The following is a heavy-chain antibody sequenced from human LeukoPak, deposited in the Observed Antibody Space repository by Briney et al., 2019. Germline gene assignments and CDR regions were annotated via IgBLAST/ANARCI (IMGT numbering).Heavy chain of an antibody. V-gene: IGHV4-38-2*02. CDR1: GYSISSGYY. Sequence: SETLSLTCAVSGYSISSGYYWGWIRPPPGKGLEWIGSIYHSGSTYYNPSLKSRVTISVDTSKNQFSLKLSSVTAADTAVYYCARENYYDSSGNDYWGQGTLVTVSS. CDR3: ARENYYDSSGNDY. D-gene: IGHD3-22*01. CDR2: IYHSGST. J-gene: IGHJ4*02.